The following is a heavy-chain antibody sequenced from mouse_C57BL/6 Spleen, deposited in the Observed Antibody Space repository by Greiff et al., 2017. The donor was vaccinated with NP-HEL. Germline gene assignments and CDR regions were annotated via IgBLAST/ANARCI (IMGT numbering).Heavy chain of an antibody. J-gene: IGHJ2*01. CDR2: INSNGGST. Sequence: EVQLVESGGGLVQPGGSLKLSCAASGFTFSSYGMSWVRQTPDKRLELVATINSNGGSTYYPDSVKGRFTISRDNAKNTLYLQMSSRKCEDRARYYGARMERTKNWGQGTTLTVSS. V-gene: IGHV5-6-3*01. CDR3: ARMERTKN. CDR1: GFTFSSYG.